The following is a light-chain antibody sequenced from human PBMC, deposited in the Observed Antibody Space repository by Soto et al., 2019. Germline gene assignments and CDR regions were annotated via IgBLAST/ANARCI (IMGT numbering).Light chain of an antibody. J-gene: IGKJ5*01. CDR2: AAS. CDR3: QTYSSVIT. V-gene: IGKV1-27*01. Sequence: DIQMTQSPSSLSASVGDRVTITCRASQGISNFLAWYQQKPGKVPKLLISAASTLQSVVPSRLSGSGSGTDFTLTITSLQPEDVATYYCQTYSSVITFGQGTRLEIK. CDR1: QGISNF.